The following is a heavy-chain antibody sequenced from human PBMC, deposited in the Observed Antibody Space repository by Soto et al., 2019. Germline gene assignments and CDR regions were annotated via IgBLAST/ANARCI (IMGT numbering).Heavy chain of an antibody. CDR2: INAGNGNT. V-gene: IGHV1-3*05. J-gene: IGHJ4*02. D-gene: IGHD3-16*01. Sequence: QVQLVQSGAEEKKPGASVKVSCKASGYTFTSYAMHWVRQAPGQRLEWMGWINAGNGNTKYSQKFQGRVTITRDTSASIAYLVLSSLRSEDTAVYYCAIVPGGMFVDYWGQGTLVTVSS. CDR1: GYTFTSYA. CDR3: AIVPGGMFVDY.